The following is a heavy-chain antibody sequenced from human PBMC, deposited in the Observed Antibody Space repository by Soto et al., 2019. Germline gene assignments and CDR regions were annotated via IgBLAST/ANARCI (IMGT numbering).Heavy chain of an antibody. CDR1: GYTFTSYA. V-gene: IGHV1-3*01. D-gene: IGHD3-3*01. J-gene: IGHJ4*02. CDR3: ARDNDVLRFLEWGKELDY. Sequence: QVQLVQSGAEVKKPGASVKVSCKASGYTFTSYAMHWVRQAPGQRLEWMGWINAGNGNTKYSQKFQGRVTITRDTSASIAYMELSSLRSEDTAVYYCARDNDVLRFLEWGKELDYWGQGTLVTVSS. CDR2: INAGNGNT.